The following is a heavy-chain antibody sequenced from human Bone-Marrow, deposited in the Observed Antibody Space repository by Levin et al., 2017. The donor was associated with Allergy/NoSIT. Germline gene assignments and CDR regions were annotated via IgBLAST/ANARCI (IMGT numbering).Heavy chain of an antibody. D-gene: IGHD4-17*01. CDR1: GGTFSSYA. Sequence: KISCKASGGTFSSYAISWVRQAPGQGLEWMGGIIPIFGTANYAQKFQGRVTITADKSTSTAYMELSSLRSEDTAVYYCARDTYGDYDFPYWYFDLWGRGTLVTVSS. J-gene: IGHJ2*01. CDR2: IIPIFGTA. V-gene: IGHV1-69*06. CDR3: ARDTYGDYDFPYWYFDL.